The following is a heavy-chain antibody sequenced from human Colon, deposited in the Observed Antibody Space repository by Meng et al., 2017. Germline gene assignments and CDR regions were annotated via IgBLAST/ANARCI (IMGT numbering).Heavy chain of an antibody. J-gene: IGHJ4*02. CDR1: GFTVSSNY. Sequence: GGSLRLSCAASGFTVSSNYMSWVRQAPGKGLEWVSVIYSGGSTYYADSVKGRFTISRDNSKNTLYLQMNSLKAEDTAVYYCARVNIVSFDYWGQGTLVTVSS. D-gene: IGHD5-12*01. V-gene: IGHV3-53*01. CDR3: ARVNIVSFDY. CDR2: IYSGGST.